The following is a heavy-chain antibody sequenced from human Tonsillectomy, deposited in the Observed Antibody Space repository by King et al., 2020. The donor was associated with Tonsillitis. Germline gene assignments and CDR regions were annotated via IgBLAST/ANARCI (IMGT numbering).Heavy chain of an antibody. CDR2: IDWEYDK. Sequence: QFTLKESGPALVKPTQTLTLTCTLSGFSLSTIGMCVSWLRQPPGKALEWLALIDWEYDKYYSTSLKTRLTISTDTSKNQVVLTMTNLDPVDTATYYCARTTYNDFWSGYFDYWGQGTLVTVSS. J-gene: IGHJ4*02. CDR1: GFSLSTIGMC. V-gene: IGHV2-70*01. CDR3: ARTTYNDFWSGYFDY. D-gene: IGHD3-3*01.